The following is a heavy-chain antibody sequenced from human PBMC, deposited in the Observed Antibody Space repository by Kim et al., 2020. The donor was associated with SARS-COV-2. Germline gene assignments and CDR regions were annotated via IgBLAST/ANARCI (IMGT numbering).Heavy chain of an antibody. D-gene: IGHD6-6*01. Sequence: GGSLRLSCTASGFTFSGYSMHWVGQAPGKGLEWVSYIDSSSSSVFYADSVKGRFTVSRDNGKNSQYLQMNGLRHEDTAVYYFARDYSSSSGLDAWGQGTL. CDR3: ARDYSSSSGLDA. V-gene: IGHV3-48*02. CDR1: GFTFSGYS. J-gene: IGHJ5*02. CDR2: IDSSSSSV.